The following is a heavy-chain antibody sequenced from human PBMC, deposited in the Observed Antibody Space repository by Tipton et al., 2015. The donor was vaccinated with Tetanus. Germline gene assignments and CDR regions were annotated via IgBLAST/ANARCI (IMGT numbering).Heavy chain of an antibody. V-gene: IGHV1-8*01. CDR1: GYTFTSYD. CDR2: MKPNSGST. J-gene: IGHJ4*02. CDR3: VSGSALDY. Sequence: QSGPEVKKPGASVKVSCKTSGYTFTSYDINWVRQATGQGLEWMGWMKPNSGSTGYAQKFRGRVTMTRDNAKNSLFLEMNSLRADDTAVYYCVSGSALDYWGQGTLITVSS.